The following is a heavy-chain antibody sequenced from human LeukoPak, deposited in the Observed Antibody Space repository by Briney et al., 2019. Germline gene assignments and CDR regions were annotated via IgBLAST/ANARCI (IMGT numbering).Heavy chain of an antibody. CDR3: ASGPDGNNFDY. CDR2: INHSGRT. CDR1: GGSFSGYY. D-gene: IGHD5-24*01. Sequence: SETLSLTCAVYGGSFSGYYWSWIRQPPGKGLEWIGEINHSGRTNYNPSLKSRVTISVDTSKNQFSLKLSSVTAADTAVYYCASGPDGNNFDYWGQGTLVTVSS. J-gene: IGHJ4*02. V-gene: IGHV4-34*01.